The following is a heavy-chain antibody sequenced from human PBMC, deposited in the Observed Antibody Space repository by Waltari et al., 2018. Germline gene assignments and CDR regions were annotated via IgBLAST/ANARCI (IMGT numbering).Heavy chain of an antibody. Sequence: QVQLLQWGAGLLKPSETLSLTCAVYGGSFRGSYWSRLRQLPGKGLEWLGEINHNASPDYNPSLKSRATISIETSKNQFSLKLDSVTAADTGVYYCARGWLQVAPPYYYYMDVWDRGTAVTVSS. J-gene: IGHJ6*03. CDR1: GGSFRGSY. CDR2: INHNASP. V-gene: IGHV4-34*01. CDR3: ARGWLQVAPPYYYYMDV. D-gene: IGHD6-19*01.